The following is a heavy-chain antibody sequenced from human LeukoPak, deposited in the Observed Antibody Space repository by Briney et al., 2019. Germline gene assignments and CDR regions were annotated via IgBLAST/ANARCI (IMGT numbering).Heavy chain of an antibody. CDR1: GFSFSSQW. V-gene: IGHV3-7*01. CDR3: AKVSYYGSGSYSFFDY. CDR2: INQAGTGK. J-gene: IGHJ4*02. Sequence: QVGGSLRLSCAASGFSFSSQWMSWVRQAPGKGLEWVAIINQAGTGKYYVDSVKGRFTISRDNAENSLYLQMNSLRAEDTAVYYCAKVSYYGSGSYSFFDYWGQGTLVTVSS. D-gene: IGHD3-10*01.